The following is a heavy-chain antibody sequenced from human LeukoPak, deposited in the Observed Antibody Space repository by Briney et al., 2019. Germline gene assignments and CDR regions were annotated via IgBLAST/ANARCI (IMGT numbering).Heavy chain of an antibody. CDR2: IRYDGSNK. D-gene: IGHD2-2*01. V-gene: IGHV3-30*02. J-gene: IGHJ3*02. Sequence: GGSLRLSCAASGFTFSSYGMHWVRQAPGKGLEWVAFIRYDGSNKYYADSVKGRFTISRDNSKNTLYLQMNSLRAEDTAVYYCARDFCSSTSCYSRGGFDNWGQGTMVTVSS. CDR1: GFTFSSYG. CDR3: ARDFCSSTSCYSRGGFDN.